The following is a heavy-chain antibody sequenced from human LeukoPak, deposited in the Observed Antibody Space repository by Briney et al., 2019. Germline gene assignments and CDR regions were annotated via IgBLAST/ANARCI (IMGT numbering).Heavy chain of an antibody. CDR1: GGSISSYY. Sequence: SETLSLTCTVSGGSISSYYWNWIRQPPGKGLEWIGYIYYSGSTNYNPSLKSRVTISVDTSKNQFSLKLSSVTAADTAVYYCARDRRRAVQRYGFDPWGQGTLVTVSS. J-gene: IGHJ5*02. V-gene: IGHV4-59*01. CDR3: ARDRRRAVQRYGFDP. D-gene: IGHD1-1*01. CDR2: IYYSGST.